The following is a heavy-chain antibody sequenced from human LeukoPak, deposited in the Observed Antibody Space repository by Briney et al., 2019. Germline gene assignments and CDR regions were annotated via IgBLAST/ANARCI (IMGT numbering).Heavy chain of an antibody. CDR1: GYTFTGHH. Sequence: GASVTVSCKASGYTFTGHHMHWVRQTPGQGLEWMGGIIPIFGTANYAQNFQGRVAITADKFTSTAYMELSSLRSEDTAVYYCARLSCSGGTCYSSRGNFDYWGQGTLVTVSS. CDR2: IIPIFGTA. J-gene: IGHJ4*02. D-gene: IGHD2-15*01. V-gene: IGHV1-69*06. CDR3: ARLSCSGGTCYSSRGNFDY.